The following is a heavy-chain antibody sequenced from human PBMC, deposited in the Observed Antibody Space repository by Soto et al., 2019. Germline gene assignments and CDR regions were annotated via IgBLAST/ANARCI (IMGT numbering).Heavy chain of an antibody. Sequence: QVQLQESGPGLVKPSETLSLTCTVSGGSVSSGSYYWSWIRQPPGKGLEWIGHIYYSGSTNYNPSLKSRVTISVDTSKNQFSLKLSSVTAADTAVYYCARAPFDFWSGYPFDYWGQGTLVTVSS. CDR3: ARAPFDFWSGYPFDY. V-gene: IGHV4-61*01. CDR1: GGSVSSGSYY. D-gene: IGHD3-3*01. CDR2: IYYSGST. J-gene: IGHJ4*02.